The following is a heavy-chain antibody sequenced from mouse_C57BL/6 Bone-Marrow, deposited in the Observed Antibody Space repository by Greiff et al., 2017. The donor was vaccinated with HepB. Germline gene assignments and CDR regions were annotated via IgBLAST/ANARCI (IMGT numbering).Heavy chain of an antibody. CDR2: IYPGDGDT. J-gene: IGHJ2*01. D-gene: IGHD2-3*01. CDR1: GYAFSSSW. V-gene: IGHV1-82*01. Sequence: QVHVKQSGPELAKPGASVKISCKASGYAFSSSWMNWVKQRPGKGLEWIGRIYPGDGDTNYNGKFKGKATLTADKSSSTAYMQLSSLTSEDSAVYFCARMGTVDYWGQGTTLTVSS. CDR3: ARMGTVDY.